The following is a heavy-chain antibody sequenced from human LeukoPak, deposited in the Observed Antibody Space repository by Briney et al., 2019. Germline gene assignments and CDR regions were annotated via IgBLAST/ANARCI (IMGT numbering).Heavy chain of an antibody. J-gene: IGHJ6*03. V-gene: IGHV4-61*02. CDR1: GGSISSGSYY. Sequence: SETLSLTCTVSGGSISSGSYYWSWIRQPAGKGLEWIGRIYTSGSTNYNPSLKSRVTISVDTSKNQFSLKLSSVTAADTAVYYCARANYYYYMDVWGKGTTVTISS. CDR3: ARANYYYYMDV. CDR2: IYTSGST.